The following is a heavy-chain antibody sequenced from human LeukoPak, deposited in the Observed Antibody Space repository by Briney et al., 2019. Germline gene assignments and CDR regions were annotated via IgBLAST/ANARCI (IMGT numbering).Heavy chain of an antibody. D-gene: IGHD2-2*01. J-gene: IGHJ4*02. CDR2: IYHSGST. V-gene: IGHV4-38-2*02. CDR1: GGSISSYY. Sequence: SETLSLTCTVSGGSISSYYWGWIRQPPGKGLEWIGSIYHSGSTYYNPSLKSRVTISVDTSKNQFSLKLSSVTAADTAVYYCARDTGGVVPAGLTDYWGQGTLVTVSS. CDR3: ARDTGGVVPAGLTDY.